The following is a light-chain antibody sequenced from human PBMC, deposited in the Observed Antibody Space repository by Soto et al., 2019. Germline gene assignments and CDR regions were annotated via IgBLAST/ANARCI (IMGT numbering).Light chain of an antibody. CDR1: TSDIGGYKY. CDR2: DVT. Sequence: QSALTQPPSVSGSPGQSVTISCTGTTSDIGGYKYVSWYQQLPGKAPKLMIFDVTKRPSGVPDRFSGSNSGNTASLTISGLQAEDEAIYYCCSYARTTHVFGTGTKLTV. V-gene: IGLV2-11*01. J-gene: IGLJ1*01. CDR3: CSYARTTHV.